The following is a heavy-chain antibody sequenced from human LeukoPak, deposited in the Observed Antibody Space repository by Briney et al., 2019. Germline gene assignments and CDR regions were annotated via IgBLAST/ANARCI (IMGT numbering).Heavy chain of an antibody. CDR1: GFTFNSYA. J-gene: IGHJ4*02. CDR3: AKARAGDITAAFNY. CDR2: ISSGGNT. V-gene: IGHV3-23*01. Sequence: PGESLRLSCAASGFTFNSYAMSWVRQAPGKGLEWVSGISSGGNTYYADSVKGRFTISRDNSENTLNLQMNSLRAEDTAIYYCAKARAGDITAAFNYWGQGTLVTVPS. D-gene: IGHD6-13*01.